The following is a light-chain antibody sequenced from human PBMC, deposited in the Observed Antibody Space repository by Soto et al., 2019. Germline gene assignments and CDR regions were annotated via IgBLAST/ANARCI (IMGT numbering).Light chain of an antibody. CDR3: QVWDISTVI. V-gene: IGLV3-9*01. Sequence: SYELTQPLSVSVALGQTARITCGGDNIGSKHVHCYQQQPGQAPVLVIYRDTNRPSGIPERFSGSNSGNTATLTLSGAQAGDEDDYYCQVWDISTVIFGGGTKLTVL. CDR2: RDT. CDR1: NIGSKH. J-gene: IGLJ2*01.